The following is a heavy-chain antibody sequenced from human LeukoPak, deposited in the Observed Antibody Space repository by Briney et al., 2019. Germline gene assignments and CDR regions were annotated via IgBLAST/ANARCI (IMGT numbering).Heavy chain of an antibody. Sequence: GGSLRLSCAASGFSFSNYWMSWVRQAPGKGVEWVANIKEDGSEKHYVDSVKGRFTISRDNAKNSLYLQMNSLRAEDTAVYYCARTIRGYWGQGTLVTVSS. CDR2: IKEDGSEK. V-gene: IGHV3-7*01. CDR3: ARTIRGY. J-gene: IGHJ4*02. D-gene: IGHD3-10*01. CDR1: GFSFSNYW.